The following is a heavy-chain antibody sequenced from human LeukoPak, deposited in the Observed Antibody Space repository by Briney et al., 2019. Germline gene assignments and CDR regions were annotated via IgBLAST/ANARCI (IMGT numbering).Heavy chain of an antibody. D-gene: IGHD1-26*01. CDR2: ISGSGGST. CDR1: GFTFSIHA. J-gene: IGHJ4*02. CDR3: AILRVGATTYYFDY. V-gene: IGHV3-23*01. Sequence: GRSLRLSCAASGFTFSIHAMSWVRHAPGRGLEWVSAISGSGGSTYYADSVKGRFTISRNNSKNTLYLQMNSLRAEDTAIYYCAILRVGATTYYFDYWGQGTLVTVSS.